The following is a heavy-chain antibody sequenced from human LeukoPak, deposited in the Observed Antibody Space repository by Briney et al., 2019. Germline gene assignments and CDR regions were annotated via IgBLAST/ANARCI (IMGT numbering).Heavy chain of an antibody. J-gene: IGHJ3*02. CDR1: GGSFSGSY. Sequence: SETLSLTCAVYGGSFSGSYWSWIRQPPGKGLEWIGEINHSGSTNYHPSLNTRVTISVDTSKHQFSLKPSSVTAADPAVYYCARGLRYFDWLSGGDLAFDIWGQGTMVTVSS. CDR3: ARGLRYFDWLSGGDLAFDI. CDR2: INHSGST. V-gene: IGHV4-34*01. D-gene: IGHD3-9*01.